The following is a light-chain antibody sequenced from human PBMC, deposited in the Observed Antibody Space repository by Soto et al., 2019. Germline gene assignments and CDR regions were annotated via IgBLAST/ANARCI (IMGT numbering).Light chain of an antibody. CDR2: GAS. CDR1: HGITSW. CDR3: QQANSFPPWT. J-gene: IGKJ1*01. Sequence: DIQMTQSPSSVSASVGDRVTIACRASHGITSWLAWYQQKPGKPPKLLIYGASTLQSGVPSRFSGSGSGTDFTLTISSLQPADFATYYCQQANSFPPWTFGQGTKVEIK. V-gene: IGKV1-12*01.